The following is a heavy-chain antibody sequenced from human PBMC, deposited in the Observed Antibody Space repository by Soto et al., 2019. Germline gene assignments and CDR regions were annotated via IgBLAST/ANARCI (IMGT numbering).Heavy chain of an antibody. Sequence: SETLSLTCTVSGGSISSSSHYWGWIRQPPGKGLEWIGSIYYSGSTYYNPSLKSRVTISGDTSKNQFSLKLSSVTAADTAVYYCARGLGISASYYYGMDVWGQGTTVTVSS. CDR3: ARGLGISASYYYGMDV. J-gene: IGHJ6*02. D-gene: IGHD6-13*01. V-gene: IGHV4-39*01. CDR2: IYYSGST. CDR1: GGSISSSSHY.